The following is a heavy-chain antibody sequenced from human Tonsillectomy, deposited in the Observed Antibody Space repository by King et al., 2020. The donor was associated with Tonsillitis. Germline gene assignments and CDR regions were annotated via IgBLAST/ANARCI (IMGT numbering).Heavy chain of an antibody. J-gene: IGHJ5*01. CDR1: GFTFDDYA. Sequence: VQLVESGGGLVQPGRSLRLSCAASGFTFDDYAMHWVRQAPGKGLEWVSGISWSGGTITYADSVKGRFTISRDNAKNSLYLQMDSLRPEDTAFYYCAKAGFSGMADQWFDSWGQGALVTVSS. D-gene: IGHD3-3*01. V-gene: IGHV3-9*01. CDR3: AKAGFSGMADQWFDS. CDR2: ISWSGGTI.